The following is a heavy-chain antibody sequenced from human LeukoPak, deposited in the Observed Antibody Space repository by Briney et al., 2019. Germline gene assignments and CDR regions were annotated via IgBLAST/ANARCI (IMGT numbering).Heavy chain of an antibody. Sequence: ASVKVSCKASGYTFTGYYMHWVRQAPGQGLEWMGWINPNSGGTNYAQKFQGRVTMTRDTSISTAYMELSRLRSDDTAVYYCARGGYCSGGSCYAGFDYWGQGTLVTVSS. J-gene: IGHJ4*02. CDR3: ARGGYCSGGSCYAGFDY. D-gene: IGHD2-15*01. V-gene: IGHV1-2*02. CDR2: INPNSGGT. CDR1: GYTFTGYY.